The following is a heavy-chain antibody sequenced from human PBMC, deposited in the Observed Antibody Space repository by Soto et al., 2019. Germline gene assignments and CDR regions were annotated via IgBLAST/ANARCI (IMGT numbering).Heavy chain of an antibody. CDR3: ARVITMIVVVNPYNWFDP. D-gene: IGHD3-22*01. Sequence: GASVKLSCKASGGTFSSYAISWVRQAPGQGLEWMGGIIPIFGTANYAQKFQGRVTITADESTSTAYMELSSLRSEDTAVYYCARVITMIVVVNPYNWFDPWGQGTLVTVSS. V-gene: IGHV1-69*13. J-gene: IGHJ5*02. CDR1: GGTFSSYA. CDR2: IIPIFGTA.